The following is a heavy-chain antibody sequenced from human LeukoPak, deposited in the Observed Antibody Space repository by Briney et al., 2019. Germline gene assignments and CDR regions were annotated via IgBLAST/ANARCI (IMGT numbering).Heavy chain of an antibody. CDR1: GYTFTGYY. D-gene: IGHD3-22*01. J-gene: IGHJ4*02. Sequence: GASVKVSCKASGYTFTGYYMHWVRQAPGQGLEWMGRINPNSGGTNYAQKFQGRVTMTRDTSISTAYMELSRLRSDDTAVYYCVRDFDYYDSPTTDYWGQGTLVTVSS. CDR2: INPNSGGT. V-gene: IGHV1-2*06. CDR3: VRDFDYYDSPTTDY.